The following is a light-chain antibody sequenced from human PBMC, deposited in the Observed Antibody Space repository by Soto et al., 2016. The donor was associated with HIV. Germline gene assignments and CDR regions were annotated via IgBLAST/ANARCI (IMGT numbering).Light chain of an antibody. V-gene: IGKV1-5*03. J-gene: IGKJ1*01. Sequence: DIQMTQSPSTLSASVGDRVTITCRASQSISSWVAWYQQKPGKAPNLLIYKASNLENGVPSRFSGGGFGTEFTLTISSLQPDDFATYYCQQYQTEEGTFGQGTTVEIK. CDR1: QSISSW. CDR2: KAS. CDR3: QQYQTEEGT.